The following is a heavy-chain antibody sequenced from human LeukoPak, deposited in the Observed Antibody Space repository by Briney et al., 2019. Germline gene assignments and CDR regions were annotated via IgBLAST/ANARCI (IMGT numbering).Heavy chain of an antibody. CDR1: GYSFTTYW. Sequence: GESLKISCKGSGYSFTTYWIGWVRQMSGKGLEWMGIIYPGDSDTRYSPSFQGQVTFSADRSKDTAYLRWSSLKASDTAMYYCARRGGTPFYDYWGQGTLVTVSP. D-gene: IGHD1-14*01. J-gene: IGHJ4*02. CDR2: IYPGDSDT. V-gene: IGHV5-51*01. CDR3: ARRGGTPFYDY.